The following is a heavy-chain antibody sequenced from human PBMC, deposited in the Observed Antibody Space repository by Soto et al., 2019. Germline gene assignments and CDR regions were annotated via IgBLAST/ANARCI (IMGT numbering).Heavy chain of an antibody. CDR2: IIPIFGTA. V-gene: IGHV1-69*01. D-gene: IGHD2-2*01. Sequence: QVQLVQSGAEVKKPGSSVKVSCKASGGTFSSYAISWVRQAPGQGLEWMGGIIPIFGTANYAQKFQGRVTITADESTSTAYMELSSLRSEDTAVYYCARGIVVVPAANGYYYGMDVWGQGTTVTVSS. CDR1: GGTFSSYA. J-gene: IGHJ6*02. CDR3: ARGIVVVPAANGYYYGMDV.